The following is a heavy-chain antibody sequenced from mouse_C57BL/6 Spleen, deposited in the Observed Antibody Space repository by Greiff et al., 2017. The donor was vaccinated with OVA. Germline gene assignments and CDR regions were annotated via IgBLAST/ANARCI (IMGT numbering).Heavy chain of an antibody. CDR1: GFTFTDYY. CDR2: IRNKANGYTT. D-gene: IGHD4-1*01. J-gene: IGHJ2*01. V-gene: IGHV7-3*01. Sequence: EVKVVESGGGLVQPGGSLSLSCAASGFTFTDYYMSWVRQPPGKALEWLGFIRNKANGYTTEYSASVKGRFTISRDNSQSILYLQMNALRAEDSATYYCARYILGHFDYWGQGTTLTVSS. CDR3: ARYILGHFDY.